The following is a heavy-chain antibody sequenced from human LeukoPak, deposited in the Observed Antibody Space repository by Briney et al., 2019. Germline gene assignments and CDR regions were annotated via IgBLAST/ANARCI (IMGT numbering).Heavy chain of an antibody. J-gene: IGHJ3*02. CDR1: GGSFSGYY. D-gene: IGHD2-15*01. CDR3: ARGYCSGGSCYSVRDAFDI. Sequence: SETLSLTCAVYGGSFSGYYWSWIRQPPGKGLEWIGEINHSGSTNYNPSLKSRVTISVDTSKNQFSLKLSSVTAADTAAYYCARGYCSGGSCYSVRDAFDIWGQGTMVTVSS. V-gene: IGHV4-34*01. CDR2: INHSGST.